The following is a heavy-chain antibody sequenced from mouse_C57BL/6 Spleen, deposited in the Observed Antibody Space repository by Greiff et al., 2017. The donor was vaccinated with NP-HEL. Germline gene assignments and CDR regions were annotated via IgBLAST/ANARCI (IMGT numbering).Heavy chain of an antibody. V-gene: IGHV5-9-1*02. CDR1: GFTFSSYA. J-gene: IGHJ2*01. CDR2: ISSGGDYI. D-gene: IGHD1-1*01. Sequence: EVKLMESGEGLVKPGGSLKLSCAASGFTFSSYAMSWVRQTPEKRLEWVAYISSGGDYIYYADTVKGRFTISRDNARNTLYLQMSSLKSEDTAMYYCTRGDYGSGYWGQGTTLTVSS. CDR3: TRGDYGSGY.